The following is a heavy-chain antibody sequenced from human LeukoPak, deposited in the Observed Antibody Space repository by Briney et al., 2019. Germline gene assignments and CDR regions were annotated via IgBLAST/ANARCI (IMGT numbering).Heavy chain of an antibody. CDR2: IRSKAYGGTT. CDR3: TRGGVTMMFRSLDY. CDR1: GFSFKEHY. Sequence: GGSLRLSCAASGFSFKEHYMSWIRQAPGKGLEWVGFIRSKAYGGTTEYAASVKGRFTISRDDSKSIAYLQMNSLKTEDTAVYYCTRGGVTMMFRSLDYWGQGTLVTVSS. J-gene: IGHJ4*02. V-gene: IGHV3-49*03. D-gene: IGHD3-22*01.